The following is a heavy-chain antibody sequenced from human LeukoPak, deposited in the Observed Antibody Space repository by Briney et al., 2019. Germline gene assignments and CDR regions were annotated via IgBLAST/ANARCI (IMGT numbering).Heavy chain of an antibody. CDR2: IRYDGSNK. CDR1: GFTFSGYW. J-gene: IGHJ4*02. Sequence: PGGSLRLSCAASGFTFSGYWMSWVRQAPGKGLEWVAFIRYDGSNKYYADSVKGRFTISRDNSKNTLYLQMNSLRAEDTAVYYCAKSTPSTYYYGSGSYMDIDYWGQGTLVTVSS. V-gene: IGHV3-30*02. D-gene: IGHD3-10*01. CDR3: AKSTPSTYYYGSGSYMDIDY.